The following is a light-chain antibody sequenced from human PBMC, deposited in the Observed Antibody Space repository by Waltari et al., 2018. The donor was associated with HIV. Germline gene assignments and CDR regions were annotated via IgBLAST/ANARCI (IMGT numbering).Light chain of an antibody. CDR3: QHLNTYPYT. J-gene: IGKJ2*01. CDR2: AAS. CDR1: HRISTY. V-gene: IGKV1-9*01. Sequence: DIQLTQSPSFLSASVGDRVTITCRADHRISTYLAWYQQKPGKAPKLRISAASALQSGVPSRFSGSGSGREFTLTISSLQPEDFASYYCQHLNTYPYTFGQGTKLEIK.